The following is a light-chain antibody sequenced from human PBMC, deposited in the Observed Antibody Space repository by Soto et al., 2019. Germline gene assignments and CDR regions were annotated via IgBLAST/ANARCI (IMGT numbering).Light chain of an antibody. V-gene: IGKV1-5*01. Sequence: DIPMTQSTSTLSASVRDIVSITCRASQSISTWLAWYQQKPGQAPKLLIYDASSLDSGVPSRFSGSESGTEFTLTITSPQPDDFATYYCQQYNSYPWTGGQGTKV. CDR2: DAS. CDR3: QQYNSYPWT. J-gene: IGKJ1*01. CDR1: QSISTW.